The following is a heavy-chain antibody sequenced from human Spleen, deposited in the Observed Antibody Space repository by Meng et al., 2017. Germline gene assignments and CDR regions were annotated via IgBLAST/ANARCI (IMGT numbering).Heavy chain of an antibody. D-gene: IGHD4-11*01. V-gene: IGHV4-34*01. CDR3: ARGPTTMAHDFDY. CDR1: GASFSDYY. CDR2: INHSGST. Sequence: VQLQQWGAGLLKPSETLSLTCVVSGASFSDYYWSWIRQPPGKGLEWIGEINHSGSTNYNPSLESRATISVDTSENNLSLKLSSVTAADSAVYYCARGPTTMAHDFDYWGQGTLVTVSS. J-gene: IGHJ4*02.